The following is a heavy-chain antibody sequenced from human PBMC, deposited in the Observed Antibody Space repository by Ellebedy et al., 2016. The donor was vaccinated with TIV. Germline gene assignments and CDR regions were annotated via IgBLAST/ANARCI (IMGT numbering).Heavy chain of an antibody. D-gene: IGHD1-14*01. CDR2: IHSGGST. CDR3: AREPPSTGGAAYYGLDV. Sequence: SETLSLTXTVSGGSMNYYHWNWIRQSPGMGLEWIGYIHSGGSTNYNPSLKSRVTISLDTSRNQFSLTVTSVTAADTAVYFCAREPPSTGGAAYYGLDVWGQGTRVTVSS. CDR1: GGSMNYYH. J-gene: IGHJ6*02. V-gene: IGHV4-59*01.